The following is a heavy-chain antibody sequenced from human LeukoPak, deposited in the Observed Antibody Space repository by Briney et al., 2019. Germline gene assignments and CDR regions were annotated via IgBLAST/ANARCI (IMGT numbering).Heavy chain of an antibody. CDR2: INPSGGST. J-gene: IGHJ3*02. CDR3: ARDRRITIFGVVTSDAFDI. CDR1: GYTFTSYY. Sequence: ASVKVSCKASGYTFTSYYMHWVRQAPGQGLEWMGLINPSGGSTSYAQKFQGRVTMTRDTSTSTVYMELSSLRSEDTAVYYCARDRRITIFGVVTSDAFDIWGQGTMVTVSS. V-gene: IGHV1-46*01. D-gene: IGHD3-3*01.